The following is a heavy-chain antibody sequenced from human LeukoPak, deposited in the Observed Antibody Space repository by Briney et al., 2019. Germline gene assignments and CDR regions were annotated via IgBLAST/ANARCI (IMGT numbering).Heavy chain of an antibody. J-gene: IGHJ4*02. CDR1: GGSISSSSYY. Sequence: SETLSLTCTVSGGSISSSSYYWGWIRQPPGMGLEWIGSVYYSGSTYYNPSLKSRVTISVDTSEKQFSLKLSSVTAADTAVYYCASPSGSLWFGELYFDYWGQGTLVTVSS. CDR3: ASPSGSLWFGELYFDY. V-gene: IGHV4-39*01. CDR2: VYYSGST. D-gene: IGHD3-10*01.